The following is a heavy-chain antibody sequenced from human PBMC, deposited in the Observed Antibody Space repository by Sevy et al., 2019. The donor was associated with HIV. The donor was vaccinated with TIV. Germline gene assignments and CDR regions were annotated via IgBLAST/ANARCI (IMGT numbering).Heavy chain of an antibody. CDR3: AREWAEGITGNDY. V-gene: IGHV3-7*01. J-gene: IGHJ4*02. CDR1: GFTFSSYW. D-gene: IGHD1-20*01. CDR2: IKQDGSEK. Sequence: GGSLRLSCAASGFTFSSYWMSWVRQAPGKGLEWVANIKQDGSEKYYVDSVKGRFTISGDNAKNSLYLQMNSLRAEDTAVYYCAREWAEGITGNDYWGQGTLVTVSS.